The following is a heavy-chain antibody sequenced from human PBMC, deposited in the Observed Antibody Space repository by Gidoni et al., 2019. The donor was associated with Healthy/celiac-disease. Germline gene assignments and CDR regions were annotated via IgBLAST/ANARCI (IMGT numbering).Heavy chain of an antibody. CDR2: IYPGDSDT. CDR1: GYSFTRYW. V-gene: IGHV5-51*01. CDR3: ARLGGWSSSWGFDY. J-gene: IGHJ4*02. Sequence: EVQLVQSGAEVKKPGEYLKIACKGSGYSFTRYWFGWVRQTPGKGLWWMGVIYPGDSDTRYSPSFQGQFTISADKSISTAYLQWSSLKASDTAMYYCARLGGWSSSWGFDYWGQGTLVTVSS. D-gene: IGHD6-13*01.